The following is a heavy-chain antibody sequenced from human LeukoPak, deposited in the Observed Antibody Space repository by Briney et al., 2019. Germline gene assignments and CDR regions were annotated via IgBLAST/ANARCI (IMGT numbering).Heavy chain of an antibody. CDR3: ARHSSGPIAVAGYDY. V-gene: IGHV5-51*01. CDR2: IYPGDSDT. D-gene: IGHD6-19*01. CDR1: GYSFTSYW. Sequence: GESLKISCKGSGYSFTSYWIGWVRQMPGKGLEWMGIIYPGDSDTRYSPSFQGQVTISADKSISTAYLQWSSLKASDTAPYYCARHSSGPIAVAGYDYWGQGTLVTVSS. J-gene: IGHJ4*02.